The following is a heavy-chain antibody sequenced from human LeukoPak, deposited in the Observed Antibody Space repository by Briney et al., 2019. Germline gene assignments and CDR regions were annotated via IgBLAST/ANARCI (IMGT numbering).Heavy chain of an antibody. CDR3: ARGGIAVAGAYYFDY. J-gene: IGHJ4*02. CDR1: GGSISSYY. D-gene: IGHD6-19*01. Sequence: SETLSLTCTVSGGSISSYYWSWIRQPPGKGLEWIGYIYYSGSTNYNPSLKSRVTISVDTSKNQFSLKLSSVTAADTAVYYCARGGIAVAGAYYFDYWGQATLVTVSS. CDR2: IYYSGST. V-gene: IGHV4-59*12.